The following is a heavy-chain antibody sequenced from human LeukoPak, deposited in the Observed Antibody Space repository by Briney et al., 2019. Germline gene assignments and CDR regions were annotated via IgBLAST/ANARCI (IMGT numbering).Heavy chain of an antibody. CDR2: ISWNSGSI. D-gene: IGHD3-16*01. J-gene: IGHJ4*02. Sequence: GGSLRLSCAASGFTFDDYAMHWVRQAPGKGLEWVSGISWNSGSIGYADSVKGRFTISRDNAKNSLYLQMNSLRAEDTAVYYCARDMGVFDYWGQGTLVTVSS. CDR1: GFTFDDYA. V-gene: IGHV3-9*01. CDR3: ARDMGVFDY.